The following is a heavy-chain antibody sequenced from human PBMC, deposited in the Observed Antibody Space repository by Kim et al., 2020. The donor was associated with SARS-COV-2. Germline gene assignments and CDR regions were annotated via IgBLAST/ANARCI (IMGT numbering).Heavy chain of an antibody. CDR3: ASQPRPTFGHIAAAGPGWFDP. V-gene: IGHV4-34*01. CDR2: INHSGST. J-gene: IGHJ5*02. CDR1: GGSFSGYY. Sequence: SETLSLTCAVYGGSFSGYYWSWIRQPPGKGLEWIGEINHSGSTNYNPSLKSRVTISVDTSKNQFSLKLSSVTAADTAVYYCASQPRPTFGHIAAAGPGWFDPWGQGTLVTVSS. D-gene: IGHD6-13*01.